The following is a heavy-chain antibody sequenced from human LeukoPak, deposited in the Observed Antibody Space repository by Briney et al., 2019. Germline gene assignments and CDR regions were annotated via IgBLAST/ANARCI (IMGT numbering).Heavy chain of an antibody. J-gene: IGHJ4*02. D-gene: IGHD1-26*01. Sequence: GGSLRLSCAAPGFTFSSYAMSWVRQAPGKGLEWVSAISGSGGSTYYADSVKGRFTISRDNSKNTLYLQMNSLRAEDTAVYYCAKDRRGGELPGSTFYYWGQGTLVTVSS. CDR1: GFTFSSYA. CDR3: AKDRRGGELPGSTFYY. CDR2: ISGSGGST. V-gene: IGHV3-23*01.